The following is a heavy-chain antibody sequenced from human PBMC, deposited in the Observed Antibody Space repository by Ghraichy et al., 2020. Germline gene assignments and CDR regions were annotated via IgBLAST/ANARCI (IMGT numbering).Heavy chain of an antibody. V-gene: IGHV3-23*01. CDR3: AKDRMSHGSGKGNWFDP. CDR2: ISGSGGST. CDR1: GFTFSSYA. Sequence: GGSLRLSCAASGFTFSSYAMSWVRQAPGKGLEWVSAISGSGGSTYYADSVKGRFTISRDNSKNTPYLQMNSLRAEDTAVYYCAKDRMSHGSGKGNWFDPWGQGTLVTVSS. D-gene: IGHD3-10*01. J-gene: IGHJ5*02.